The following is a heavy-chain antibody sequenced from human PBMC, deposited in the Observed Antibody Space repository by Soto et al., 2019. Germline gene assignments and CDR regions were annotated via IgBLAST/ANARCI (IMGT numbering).Heavy chain of an antibody. CDR3: ARVIATTGKWFDP. V-gene: IGHV4-30-4*01. CDR2: IYYSGST. J-gene: IGHJ5*02. D-gene: IGHD6-13*01. CDR1: GGSISSGDYY. Sequence: SETLSLTCTVSGGSISSGDYYWSWIRQPPGKGLEWIGYIYYSGSTYYNPSLKSRVTISVDTSKNQFSLKLSSVTAADTAVYYCARVIATTGKWFDPWCQGTLVTVSS.